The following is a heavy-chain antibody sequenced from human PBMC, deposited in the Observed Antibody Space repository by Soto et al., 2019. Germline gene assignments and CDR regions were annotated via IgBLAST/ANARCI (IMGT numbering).Heavy chain of an antibody. CDR3: ARGSSESPLDFDY. J-gene: IGHJ4*02. CDR2: MNPNSGNT. D-gene: IGHD6-19*01. V-gene: IGHV1-8*01. Sequence: GASVQVSCKASGYTFTSYDINWVRQATGQGLEWMGWMNPNSGNTGYAQKFQGRVTMTRNTSISTAYMELSSLRSEDTAVYYCARGSSESPLDFDYWGQGTLVTVSS. CDR1: GYTFTSYD.